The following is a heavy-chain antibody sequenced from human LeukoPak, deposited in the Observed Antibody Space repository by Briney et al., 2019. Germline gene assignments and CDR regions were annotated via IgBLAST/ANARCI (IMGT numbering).Heavy chain of an antibody. Sequence: GGCLRLSCAASGFTFSRYYMHWVRQAPGKGLVWVSRINSDGRSTTYADSVRGRFTVSRDNAKNTLYLQMNSLKVEDTAMYYCTRVFVGDEYSSSGYWGQGTLVTVSS. V-gene: IGHV3-74*01. J-gene: IGHJ4*02. CDR2: INSDGRST. CDR1: GFTFSRYY. D-gene: IGHD6-13*01. CDR3: TRVFVGDEYSSSGY.